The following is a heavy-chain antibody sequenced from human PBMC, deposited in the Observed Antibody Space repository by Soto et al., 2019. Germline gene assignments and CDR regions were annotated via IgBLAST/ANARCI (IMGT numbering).Heavy chain of an antibody. J-gene: IGHJ6*02. Sequence: PSVTLSLTCTRSGGSIGRSDCYWSWVRHSPGKGLEWIGSIYYSGSTYYNPSLKSRVTISVDTSKNQCSLKLSSVTAADTAVFYCARDYGVRGPYYYSMDVWGQGTTVTVSS. D-gene: IGHD4-17*01. CDR2: IYYSGST. V-gene: IGHV4-39*02. CDR1: GGSIGRSDCY. CDR3: ARDYGVRGPYYYSMDV.